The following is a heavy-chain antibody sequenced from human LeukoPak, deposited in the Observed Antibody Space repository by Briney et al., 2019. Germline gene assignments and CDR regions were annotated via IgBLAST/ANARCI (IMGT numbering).Heavy chain of an antibody. CDR1: GYTFTTYA. CDR2: INPNSGGT. Sequence: GASVKVSCKASGYTFTTYAMSWVRQAPGQGLEWMGWINPNSGGTNYAQKFQGRVTMTRDTSISTAYMELSRLRSDDTAVYYCARDQGQQLVLAFDYWGQGTLVTVSS. V-gene: IGHV1-2*02. D-gene: IGHD6-13*01. CDR3: ARDQGQQLVLAFDY. J-gene: IGHJ4*02.